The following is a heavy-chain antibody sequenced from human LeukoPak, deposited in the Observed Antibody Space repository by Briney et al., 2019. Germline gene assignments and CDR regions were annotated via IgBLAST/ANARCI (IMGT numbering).Heavy chain of an antibody. D-gene: IGHD1-26*01. CDR1: GYTFTSYG. CDR2: ISAHNGNT. CDR3: LTSGSYRRAFDI. V-gene: IGHV1-18*01. J-gene: IGHJ3*02. Sequence: ASVKVSCKASGYTFTSYGISWVRQAPGQGLEWMGWISAHNGNTNYAQKLQGRVTMTTDTSTSTAYMELRSLRSDDTAVYYCLTSGSYRRAFDIWGQGTMVTVSS.